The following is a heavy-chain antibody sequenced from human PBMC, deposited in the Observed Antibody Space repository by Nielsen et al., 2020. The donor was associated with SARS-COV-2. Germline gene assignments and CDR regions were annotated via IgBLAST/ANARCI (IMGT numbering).Heavy chain of an antibody. J-gene: IGHJ6*02. D-gene: IGHD3-10*01. V-gene: IGHV3-NL1*01. Sequence: WIRQPPGKGLEWVSVIYSGGSSTYYADSVKGRFTISRDNAKNTLYLQMDSLRPEDTAVYYCARGYGSGSYYNSHQYYGMDVWGQGTTVTVSS. CDR3: ARGYGSGSYYNSHQYYGMDV. CDR2: IYSGGSST.